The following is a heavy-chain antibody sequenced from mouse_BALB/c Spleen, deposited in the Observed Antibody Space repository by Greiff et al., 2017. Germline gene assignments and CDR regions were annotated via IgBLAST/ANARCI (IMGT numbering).Heavy chain of an antibody. V-gene: IGHV1-67*01. J-gene: IGHJ3*01. D-gene: IGHD2-10*01. Sequence: VQLQQSGPELVRPGVSVKISCKGSGYTFTDYAMHWVKQSHAKSLEWIGVISTYSGNTNYNQKFKGKATMTVDKSSSTAYMELARLTSEDSAIYYCASSYYGKGNWFAYWGQGTLVTVSA. CDR2: ISTYSGNT. CDR1: GYTFTDYA. CDR3: ASSYYGKGNWFAY.